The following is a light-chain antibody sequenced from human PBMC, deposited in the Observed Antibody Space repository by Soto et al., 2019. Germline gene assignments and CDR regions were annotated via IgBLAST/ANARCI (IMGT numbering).Light chain of an antibody. CDR1: QSVGTN. CDR3: QQYNTWPAFT. CDR2: GAS. J-gene: IGKJ3*01. Sequence: EIVMTQSPATLSVSPGGRATLSCRASQSVGTNLALYQQKPGQTPRLLIYGASTRATGIPPTFSGSGSGTEFTLTIGSLQSEDFAVYYCQQYNTWPAFTFGPGTKVDLK. V-gene: IGKV3-15*01.